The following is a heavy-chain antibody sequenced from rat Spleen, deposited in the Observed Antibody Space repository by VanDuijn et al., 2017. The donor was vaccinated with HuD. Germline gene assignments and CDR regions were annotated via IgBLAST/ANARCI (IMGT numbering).Heavy chain of an antibody. Sequence: EVQLVESGGGLVQPGRSLKLSCAASGFTFSDSYMAWVRQAPKKGLEWVASISYEGSGSYYGDSVKGRFTVSRDNAKSTLYLQMNSLRSEDTATYYCARRDGSLFDYWGQGVMVTVSS. CDR1: GFTFSDSY. CDR2: ISYEGSGS. CDR3: ARRDGSLFDY. J-gene: IGHJ2*01. V-gene: IGHV5-22*01. D-gene: IGHD1-7*01.